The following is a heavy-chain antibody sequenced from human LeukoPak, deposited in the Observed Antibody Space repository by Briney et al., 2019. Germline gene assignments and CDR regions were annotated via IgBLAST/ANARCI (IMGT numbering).Heavy chain of an antibody. D-gene: IGHD3-10*01. CDR2: ISGSGGST. CDR1: GFTFSSYA. J-gene: IGHJ4*02. Sequence: PGGSLRLSCAASGFTFSSYAMSWVRQAPGKGLEWVSAISGSGGSTYYADSVKGRFTISRDYSKNTLYLQMNSLRAEDTAVYYCAKGYGSGSYYPGHIDYWGQGTLVTVSS. V-gene: IGHV3-23*01. CDR3: AKGYGSGSYYPGHIDY.